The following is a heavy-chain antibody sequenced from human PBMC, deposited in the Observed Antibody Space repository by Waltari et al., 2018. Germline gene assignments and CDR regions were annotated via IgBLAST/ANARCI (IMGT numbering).Heavy chain of an antibody. Sequence: EVQLVESGGGLVKPGGSLRLSCAASGCTFSSYSMNWVRQAPGKGLEWVSSISSSSSYIYYADSVKGRFTISRDNAKNSLYLQMNSLRAEDTAVYYCARDRRDDDYGDFDYWGQGTLVTVSS. J-gene: IGHJ4*02. CDR3: ARDRRDDDYGDFDY. V-gene: IGHV3-21*01. CDR2: ISSSSSYI. D-gene: IGHD4-17*01. CDR1: GCTFSSYS.